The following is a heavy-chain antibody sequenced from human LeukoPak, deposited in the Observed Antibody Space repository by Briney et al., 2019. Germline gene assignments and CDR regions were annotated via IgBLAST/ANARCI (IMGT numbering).Heavy chain of an antibody. V-gene: IGHV4-34*01. Sequence: SETLSLTCAVYGGSFSGYYWSWVRQPPGKGLEWIGEINHSGSTNYNPSLKSRVTISVDTSKNQFSLKLSSVTAADTAVYYCARRSYYDILTGYYTAFDIWGQGTMVTVSS. CDR2: INHSGST. J-gene: IGHJ3*02. D-gene: IGHD3-9*01. CDR3: ARRSYYDILTGYYTAFDI. CDR1: GGSFSGYY.